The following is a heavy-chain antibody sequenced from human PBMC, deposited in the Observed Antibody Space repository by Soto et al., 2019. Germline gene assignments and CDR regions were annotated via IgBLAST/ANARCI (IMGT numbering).Heavy chain of an antibody. V-gene: IGHV3-74*01. CDR1: GFTFSRYW. CDR2: ISNDGTIT. J-gene: IGHJ5*01. D-gene: IGHD3-10*01. Sequence: EAQLVESGGGLVQPGGSLRLSCAASGFTFSRYWMHWVRQDAGKGLMWVSRISNDGTITTYADSVKGRFTISRDNAKNTVDLQMYSLRTEDSGVYYCGTDLSGSVDSWGQGTLVTVSS. CDR3: GTDLSGSVDS.